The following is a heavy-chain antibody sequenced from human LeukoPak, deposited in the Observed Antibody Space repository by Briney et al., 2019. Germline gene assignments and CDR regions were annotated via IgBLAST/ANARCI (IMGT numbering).Heavy chain of an antibody. V-gene: IGHV3-53*01. CDR1: GFTVSSNY. D-gene: IGHD5-18*01. J-gene: IGHJ4*02. CDR3: AREGYSYGIDY. CDR2: IYSGGST. Sequence: GGSLRLSCAASGFTVSSNYMSWVRQAPGKGLEWVSVIYSGGSTYYADSVKGRFTISRDNSKSTLYLQMNSLRAEDTAVYYCAREGYSYGIDYWGQGTLVTVSS.